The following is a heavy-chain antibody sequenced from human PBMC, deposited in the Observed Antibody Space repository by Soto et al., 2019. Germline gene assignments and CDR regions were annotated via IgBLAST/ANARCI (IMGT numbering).Heavy chain of an antibody. V-gene: IGHV3-74*01. CDR3: AREIFY. D-gene: IGHD2-15*01. J-gene: IGHJ4*02. CDR1: GFTFSNYW. CDR2: INSDGSST. Sequence: EVQLVESGGGLVQPGGALRLSCAASGFTFSNYWMYWVRQTPGKGLVWVSRINSDGSSTSYADSVKGRFTIARDNAKNTLYLQMNSLRAEDTAVYYCAREIFYWGQGTLVTVSS.